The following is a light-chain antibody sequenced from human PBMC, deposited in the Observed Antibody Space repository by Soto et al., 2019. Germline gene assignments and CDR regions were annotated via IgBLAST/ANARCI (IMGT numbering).Light chain of an antibody. CDR2: KAS. Sequence: DIQMTQSPSTLSASVGDRVTITCRASQSISSLLAWYQHRPGRAPTLLIYKASTLQSGVPSRFSVSGSGTEFTLTISSLQPDDFATYYCQHDNSYPLTFGQGTRLEIK. CDR3: QHDNSYPLT. CDR1: QSISSL. J-gene: IGKJ5*01. V-gene: IGKV1-5*03.